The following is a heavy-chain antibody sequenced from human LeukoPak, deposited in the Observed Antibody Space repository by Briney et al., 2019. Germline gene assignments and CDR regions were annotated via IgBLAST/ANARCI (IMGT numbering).Heavy chain of an antibody. CDR1: GFTFDDYA. Sequence: PGGSLRLSCAASGFTFDDYAMHWVRQAPGKGLEWVSLISWDGGSTYYADSVKGRFTISRDNSKNSLYLQMNSLRAEDTALYYCAKGDRARPTYYYGSSGYYGEGFDPWGQGTLVTVSS. D-gene: IGHD3-22*01. CDR2: ISWDGGST. V-gene: IGHV3-43D*03. J-gene: IGHJ5*02. CDR3: AKGDRARPTYYYGSSGYYGEGFDP.